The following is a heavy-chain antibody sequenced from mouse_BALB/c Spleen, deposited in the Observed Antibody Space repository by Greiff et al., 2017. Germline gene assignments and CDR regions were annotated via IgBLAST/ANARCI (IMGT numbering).Heavy chain of an antibody. J-gene: IGHJ4*01. V-gene: IGHV1-7*01. CDR1: GYTFTSYW. CDR3: ARRTTDYAMDY. D-gene: IGHD1-1*01. Sequence: VQLQQSGAELAKPGASVKMSCKASGYTFTSYWMHWVKQRPGPGVEWIGYINPITGYTEYNQKFKDKATLTADKSSSTAYMQLSSLTSEDSAVYYCARRTTDYAMDYWGQGTSVTVSS. CDR2: INPITGYT.